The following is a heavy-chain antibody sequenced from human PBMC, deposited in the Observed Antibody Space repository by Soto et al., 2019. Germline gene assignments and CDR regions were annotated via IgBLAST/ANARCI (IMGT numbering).Heavy chain of an antibody. CDR1: GGSISSGGYS. CDR3: ATSGYSGYYYGMDV. V-gene: IGHV4-30-2*01. CDR2: IYHSGST. D-gene: IGHD6-13*01. Sequence: PSETLSLTCAVSGGSISSGGYSWSWIRQPPGKGLEWIGYIYHSGSTYYNPSLKSRVTISVDRSKNQFSLKLSSVTAADTAVYYCATSGYSGYYYGMDVWGQGTTVTVSS. J-gene: IGHJ6*02.